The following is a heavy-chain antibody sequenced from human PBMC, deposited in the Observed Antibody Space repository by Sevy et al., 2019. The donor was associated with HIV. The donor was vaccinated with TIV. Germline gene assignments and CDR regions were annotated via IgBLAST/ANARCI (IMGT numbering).Heavy chain of an antibody. J-gene: IGHJ6*02. Sequence: GGSLRLSCAASGFTFSDYYMSWIRQAPGKGLEWVSYISSSGSTIYYADSVKGRFTISRDNAKNSRYLQRNSLRAEDTAVYYCAGGGIAAADPTYYYYYGMDVWGQGTTVTVSS. CDR3: AGGGIAAADPTYYYYYGMDV. CDR1: GFTFSDYY. CDR2: ISSSGSTI. V-gene: IGHV3-11*01. D-gene: IGHD6-13*01.